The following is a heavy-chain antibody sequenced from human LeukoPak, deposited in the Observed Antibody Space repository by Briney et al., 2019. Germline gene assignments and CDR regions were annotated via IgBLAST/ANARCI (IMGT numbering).Heavy chain of an antibody. CDR1: GGSISSGSYY. V-gene: IGHV4-61*02. J-gene: IGHJ4*02. CDR2: IYTSGST. D-gene: IGHD2-15*01. Sequence: SETLSLTCTVSGGSISSGSYYWGWIRQPAGKGLEWIGRIYTSGSTNYNPSLKSRVTISVDTSKNQFSLKLSSVTAADTAAYYCAKGYCSGGICYFFDYWGQGTLVTVSS. CDR3: AKGYCSGGICYFFDY.